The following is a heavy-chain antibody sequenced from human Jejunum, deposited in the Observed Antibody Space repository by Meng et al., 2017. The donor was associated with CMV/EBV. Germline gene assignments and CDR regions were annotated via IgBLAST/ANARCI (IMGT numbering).Heavy chain of an antibody. CDR1: GLSFSDYA. V-gene: IGHV3-23*03. CDR3: ARDNDGSSHYSQVDY. J-gene: IGHJ4*02. D-gene: IGHD3-22*01. CDR2: IDHGGNKI. Sequence: SGLSFSDYAMSWVRQAPGKGLEWVSGIDHGGNKIYYADSVRGRFTISRDNSKNTLYLQMNSLRAEDTAVYYCARDNDGSSHYSQVDYWGQGTLVTVSS.